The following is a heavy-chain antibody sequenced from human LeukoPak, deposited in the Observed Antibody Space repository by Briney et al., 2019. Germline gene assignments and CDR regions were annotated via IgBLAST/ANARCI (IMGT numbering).Heavy chain of an antibody. V-gene: IGHV3-23*01. Sequence: GESLRLSCAASGFTFSAYSMYWVRQAPGKGLEWVSSIEASGGATYYADSVKGRFTISRDNSKNTFYLQMNSLRAEDTAVYYCAKGSGSGWYGWFAPWGQGTLVTVSS. J-gene: IGHJ5*02. CDR2: IEASGGAT. CDR1: GFTFSAYS. D-gene: IGHD6-19*01. CDR3: AKGSGSGWYGWFAP.